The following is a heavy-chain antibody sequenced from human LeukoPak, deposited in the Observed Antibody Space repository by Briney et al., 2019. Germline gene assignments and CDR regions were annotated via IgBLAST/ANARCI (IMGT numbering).Heavy chain of an antibody. V-gene: IGHV4-34*01. CDR2: INHSGST. CDR1: GGSFSGYY. CDR3: ARDGIAARPYGMDV. D-gene: IGHD6-6*01. Sequence: TSAETMSLTCAVYGGSFSGYYWSWIRQPPGKRLEWIGEINHSGSTNYNPSLKSRVTISVDTSKNQFSMKLSSVTAADTAVYYCARDGIAARPYGMDVWGQGTTVTVSS. J-gene: IGHJ6*02.